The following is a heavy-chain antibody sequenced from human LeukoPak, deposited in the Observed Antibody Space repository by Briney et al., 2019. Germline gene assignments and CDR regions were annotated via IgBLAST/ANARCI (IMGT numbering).Heavy chain of an antibody. D-gene: IGHD2-2*01. CDR3: ARGYQLLLFDY. J-gene: IGHJ4*02. CDR1: GGSIGSGSYY. Sequence: SQTLSLTCTVSGGSIGSGSYYWSWIRQPAGKGLEWIGRIYTSGSTNYNPSPKSRVTISVDTSKNQFSLKLSSVTAADTAVYYCARGYQLLLFDYWGQGTLVTVSS. CDR2: IYTSGST. V-gene: IGHV4-61*02.